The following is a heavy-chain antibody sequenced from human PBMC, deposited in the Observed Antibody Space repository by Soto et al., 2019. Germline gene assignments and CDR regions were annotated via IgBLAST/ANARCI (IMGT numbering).Heavy chain of an antibody. Sequence: QVQLQESGPGLVKPSETLSLTCTVSGGSVSSGSYYWSWIRQPPGKGLEWIGYIYYSGSTNYNPSLTSGFTISVDTSKNQFSMKLSSVTAADTAVYYCARPLYSYGPMDVWGQGTTVTVSS. J-gene: IGHJ6*02. CDR1: GGSVSSGSYY. CDR3: ARPLYSYGPMDV. CDR2: IYYSGST. V-gene: IGHV4-61*01. D-gene: IGHD5-18*01.